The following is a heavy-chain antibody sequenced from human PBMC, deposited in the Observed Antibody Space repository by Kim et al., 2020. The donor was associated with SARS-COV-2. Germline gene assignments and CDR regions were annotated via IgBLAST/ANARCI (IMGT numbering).Heavy chain of an antibody. Sequence: YYNPSLTSRVSISVDTSKNQCSLKRTSVIAADTAIYYCARHNYDSTGYGDYWGQGTLVTVSS. CDR3: ARHNYDSTGYGDY. J-gene: IGHJ4*02. V-gene: IGHV4-39*01. D-gene: IGHD3-22*01.